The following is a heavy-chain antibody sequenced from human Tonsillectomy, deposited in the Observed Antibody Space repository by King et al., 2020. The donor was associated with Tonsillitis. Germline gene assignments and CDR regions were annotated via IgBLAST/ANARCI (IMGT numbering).Heavy chain of an antibody. Sequence: VQLVESGGGVVQPGRSLRLSCAASRFTFSTYPMHWVRQAPGKGLEWVAVISDDGNNKYYAESVKGRFTISRDNSKNTLYMQLNSLRAEDTAVYYCARDTHKYSASWSYAFHIWGQGTMVTVSS. CDR3: ARDTHKYSASWSYAFHI. J-gene: IGHJ3*02. CDR2: ISDDGNNK. CDR1: RFTFSTYP. D-gene: IGHD6-13*01. V-gene: IGHV3-30-3*01.